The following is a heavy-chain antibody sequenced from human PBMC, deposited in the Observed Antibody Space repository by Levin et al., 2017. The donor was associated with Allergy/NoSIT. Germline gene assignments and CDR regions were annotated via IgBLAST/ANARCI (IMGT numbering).Heavy chain of an antibody. CDR2: ISAYNGNT. Sequence: GESLKISCKASGYTFTSYGISWVRQAPGQGLEWMGWISAYNGNTNYAQKLQGRVTMTTDTSTSTAYMELRSLRSDDTAVYYCARVLRVAIDAFDSWGQGTMVTVSS. J-gene: IGHJ3*02. CDR3: ARVLRVAIDAFDS. D-gene: IGHD5-12*01. V-gene: IGHV1-18*01. CDR1: GYTFTSYG.